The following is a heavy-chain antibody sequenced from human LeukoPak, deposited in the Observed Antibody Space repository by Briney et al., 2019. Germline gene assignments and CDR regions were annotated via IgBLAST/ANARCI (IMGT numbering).Heavy chain of an antibody. J-gene: IGHJ4*02. Sequence: ASVKVSCKASGYTFTSYGISWVRQAPGQGLEWMGGFDPEDGETIYAQKFQGRVTMTEDTSTDTAYMELSSLRSEDTAVYYCSGKAEWGAFWGQGTLVTVSS. CDR2: FDPEDGET. V-gene: IGHV1-24*01. D-gene: IGHD3-3*01. CDR3: SGKAEWGAF. CDR1: GYTFTSYG.